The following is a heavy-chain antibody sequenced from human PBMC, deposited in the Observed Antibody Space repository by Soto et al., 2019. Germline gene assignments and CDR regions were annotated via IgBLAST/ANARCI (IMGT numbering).Heavy chain of an antibody. CDR3: ARVPFYENSHFDF. J-gene: IGHJ4*02. CDR2: INPNSGVT. CDR1: GYTVTGYY. D-gene: IGHD3-22*01. Sequence: GASVKVSCKGSGYTVTGYYMHWVRQAPGQGLEWMGWINPNSGVTHFAQKFQGRVTLTRDTSISTTYMELSSLRSDDTAVYYCARVPFYENSHFDFWGQGTLVTVSS. V-gene: IGHV1-2*02.